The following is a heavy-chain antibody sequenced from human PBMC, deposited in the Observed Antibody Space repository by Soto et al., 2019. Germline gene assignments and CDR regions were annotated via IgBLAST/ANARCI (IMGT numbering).Heavy chain of an antibody. D-gene: IGHD5-12*01. CDR2: IIPIFGTA. V-gene: IGHV1-69*13. Sequence: SVKVSCKASGGTFSSYAISWVRQAPGQGLEWMGGIIPIFGTANYAQKFQGRVTITADESTSTAYMELSSLRSEDTAVYYCARDSVQDGYNPGGWFDPWGQGTLVTVSS. J-gene: IGHJ5*02. CDR1: GGTFSSYA. CDR3: ARDSVQDGYNPGGWFDP.